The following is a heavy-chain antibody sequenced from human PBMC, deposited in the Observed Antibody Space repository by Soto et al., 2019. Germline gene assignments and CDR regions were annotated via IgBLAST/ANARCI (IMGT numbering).Heavy chain of an antibody. CDR3: SRGTLPGGIAVAGTYYYYGMDV. CDR1: GFSLSTSGVG. D-gene: IGHD6-19*01. CDR2: IYWSDDK. V-gene: IGHV2-5*01. Sequence: SGPTLVNPTQTLTLTCTFSGFSLSTSGVGVGWIRQPPGKALEWLALIYWSDDKRYSPSLKSRLTITKDTSKNQVVLTMTNMDPVDTATYYCSRGTLPGGIAVAGTYYYYGMDVWGQGTTVTVSS. J-gene: IGHJ6*02.